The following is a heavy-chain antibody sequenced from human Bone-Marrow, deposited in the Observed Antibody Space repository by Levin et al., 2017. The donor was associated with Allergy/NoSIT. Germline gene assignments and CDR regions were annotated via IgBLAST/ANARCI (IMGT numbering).Heavy chain of an antibody. J-gene: IGHJ4*02. CDR3: TNLGGDYDPNY. V-gene: IGHV3-20*04. CDR2: INWNGGST. Sequence: LSLTCAASGFTFDDYGMSWVRQAPGKGLEWVSGINWNGGSTGYADSVKGRFTISRDNAKNSLYLQMNSLRAEDTALYYCTNLGGDYDPNYWGQGTLVTVSS. D-gene: IGHD4-17*01. CDR1: GFTFDDYG.